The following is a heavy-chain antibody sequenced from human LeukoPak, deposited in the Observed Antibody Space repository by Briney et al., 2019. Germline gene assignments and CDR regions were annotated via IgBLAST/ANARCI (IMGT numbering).Heavy chain of an antibody. D-gene: IGHD1-26*01. V-gene: IGHV3-23*01. J-gene: IGHJ4*02. CDR1: GFTFSSYA. Sequence: PGGSLRLSCAASGFTFSSYAMGWVRQAPGKGLEWVSTIGGSGDGTYYADSVKGRFTISRDNSRNTLSLQMNSLRAEDTAVYYCAKTQWKVGATDYFDYWGQGILVTVSS. CDR2: IGGSGDGT. CDR3: AKTQWKVGATDYFDY.